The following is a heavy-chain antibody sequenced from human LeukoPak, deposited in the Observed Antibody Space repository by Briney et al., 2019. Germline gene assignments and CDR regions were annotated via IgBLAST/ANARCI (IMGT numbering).Heavy chain of an antibody. V-gene: IGHV1-69*04. J-gene: IGHJ6*02. Sequence: ASVKVSCKASGGTFSSYAISWVRQAPGQGLEWMGRIIPILGIANYAQKFQGRVTITADKSTSTAYMELSSLRSEDTAVYYCARVITTSVAGTGYYYYYGMDVWGQGTTVTVSS. CDR2: IIPILGIA. CDR1: GGTFSSYA. CDR3: ARVITTSVAGTGYYYYYGMDV. D-gene: IGHD6-19*01.